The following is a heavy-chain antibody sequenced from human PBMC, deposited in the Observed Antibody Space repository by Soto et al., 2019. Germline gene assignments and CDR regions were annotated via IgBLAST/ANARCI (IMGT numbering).Heavy chain of an antibody. Sequence: EVQLVESGVCLVQRGGALRLSCAASGFTFSNYSMHWVRQAPGNGLEWVAGSSWNSGTIGYADSVKGRFTISRDNAKNTLHLQMNSLRAEDTILYYCAKDKLYSNYEDYFDHWGQGTLVTVSS. J-gene: IGHJ4*02. CDR2: SSWNSGTI. D-gene: IGHD4-4*01. V-gene: IGHV3-9*01. CDR1: GFTFSNYS. CDR3: AKDKLYSNYEDYFDH.